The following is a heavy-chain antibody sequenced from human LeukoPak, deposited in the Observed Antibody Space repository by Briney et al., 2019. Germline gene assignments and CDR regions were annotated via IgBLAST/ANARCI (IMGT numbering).Heavy chain of an antibody. V-gene: IGHV3-43*01. J-gene: IGHJ4*02. D-gene: IGHD5-12*01. Sequence: GGSLRLSCAASGFSFRGYTMHWVRQAPGKGLEWVSLISWNGYSTSHGASVEGRFTISRDNAKNSLYLQMNSLRAEDTAVYYCARGPSGYHNTGGQGTLVTVSS. CDR2: ISWNGYST. CDR3: ARGPSGYHNT. CDR1: GFSFRGYT.